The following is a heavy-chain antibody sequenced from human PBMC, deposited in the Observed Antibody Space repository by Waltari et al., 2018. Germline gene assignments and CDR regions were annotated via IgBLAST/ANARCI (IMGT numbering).Heavy chain of an antibody. V-gene: IGHV3-33*08. CDR3: ALGKAQRDYYYYMDV. CDR2: IWYDGSNK. CDR1: GFTFSSYG. Sequence: QVQLVESGGGVVQPGRSLRLSCAASGFTFSSYGMHWVRQAPGKGLEWVAVIWYDGSNKYYADSVKGRFTISRDNSKNTLYLQMNSLRAEDTAMYYCALGKAQRDYYYYMDVWGKGTTVTVSS. J-gene: IGHJ6*03.